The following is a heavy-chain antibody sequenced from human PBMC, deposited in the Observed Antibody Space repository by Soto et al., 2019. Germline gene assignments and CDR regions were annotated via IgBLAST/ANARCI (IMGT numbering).Heavy chain of an antibody. D-gene: IGHD1-26*01. CDR1: GFTFNNYG. J-gene: IGHJ6*01. CDR2: IWYDGSQT. Sequence: QEQLVESGGGVIQPGRSLRLSCPASGFTFNNYGIHWVRQAPGKGLEWVAVIWYDGSQTRYADSVKGRFTISRDNVQNSVYLHMDSLRAEDTAMYYCARDFTVGEIYNGVYYYAMDVWGRGTTVTVSP. CDR3: ARDFTVGEIYNGVYYYAMDV. V-gene: IGHV3-33*01.